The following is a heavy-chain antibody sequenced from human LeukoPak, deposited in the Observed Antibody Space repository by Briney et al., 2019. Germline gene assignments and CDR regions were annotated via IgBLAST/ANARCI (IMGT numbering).Heavy chain of an antibody. J-gene: IGHJ6*02. CDR2: ISGSGGST. V-gene: IGHV3-23*01. Sequence: GGSLRLSCAASGFTFSSYAMSWVRQAPGKGLEWVSAISGSGGSTYYADSVKGRFTIHRDNSKNTLYLQMNSLRAEDTAVYYCAKDHGPGGYYNPNNSSSGMDVWAKGPRSPSP. CDR1: GFTFSSYA. CDR3: AKDHGPGGYYNPNNSSSGMDV. D-gene: IGHD3-10*01.